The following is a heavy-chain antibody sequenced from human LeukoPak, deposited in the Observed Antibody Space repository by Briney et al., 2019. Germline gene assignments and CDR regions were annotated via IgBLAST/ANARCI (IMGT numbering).Heavy chain of an antibody. Sequence: SQTLSLTCAVSGGSISSGGYSWSWIRQPPGKGLEWIGYIYHSGSTYYNPSLKSRVTISVDRSKNQFSLKPSSVTAADTAVYYCARARGVTPVYYFDYWGQGTLVTVSS. J-gene: IGHJ4*02. D-gene: IGHD3-10*01. CDR1: GGSISSGGYS. CDR2: IYHSGST. CDR3: ARARGVTPVYYFDY. V-gene: IGHV4-30-2*01.